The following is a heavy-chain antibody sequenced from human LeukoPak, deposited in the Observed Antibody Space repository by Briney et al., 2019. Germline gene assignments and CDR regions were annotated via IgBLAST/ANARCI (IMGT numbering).Heavy chain of an antibody. CDR3: AGGRTYYYDSSGYYY. CDR2: ISYDGSNK. V-gene: IGHV3-30*03. J-gene: IGHJ4*02. CDR1: GFTFSSYW. Sequence: GGSLRLSCAASGFTFSSYWMHWVRQAPGKGLEWVAVISYDGSNKYYADSVKGRFTISRDNSKNTLYLQMNSLRAEDTAVYYCAGGRTYYYDSSGYYYWGQGTLVTVSS. D-gene: IGHD3-22*01.